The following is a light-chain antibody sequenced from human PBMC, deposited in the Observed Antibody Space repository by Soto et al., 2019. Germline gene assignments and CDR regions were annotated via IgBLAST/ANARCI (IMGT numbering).Light chain of an antibody. CDR1: QSVSSSY. J-gene: IGKJ1*01. Sequence: DIVFTQSPCTLSLSPGERATLSCRASQSVSSSYLAWYQQKPGQAPRLLIYGASSRATGIPARFSGSGSGTDFTLTISSLEPEDFAVYYCQQRSNWPPTFGQGTKVDIK. CDR2: GAS. V-gene: IGKV3D-20*02. CDR3: QQRSNWPPT.